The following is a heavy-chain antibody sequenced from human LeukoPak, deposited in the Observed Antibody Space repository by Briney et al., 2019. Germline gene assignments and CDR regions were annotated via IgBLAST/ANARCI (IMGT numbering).Heavy chain of an antibody. CDR3: ARPRASVTRRSSFDM. V-gene: IGHV3-74*01. J-gene: IGHJ3*02. CDR1: GFIFSHYW. D-gene: IGHD4-11*01. CDR2: IFNDGSST. Sequence: PGGSLRLSCAASGFIFSHYWMHWVRQAPGKGLVWVLRIFNDGSSTSYADSVKGRFTISRDNAKSTLYLQMNSLRAEDTAVYYCARPRASVTRRSSFDMWGQGPMVTVSS.